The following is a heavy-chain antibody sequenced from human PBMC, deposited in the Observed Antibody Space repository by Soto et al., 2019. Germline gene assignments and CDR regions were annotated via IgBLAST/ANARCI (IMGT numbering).Heavy chain of an antibody. CDR3: ARLRIATNNYKWFDP. V-gene: IGHV4-31*03. Sequence: PSETLSLTCSVSGAALNSGNYYWSWIRQVPGKGLEWIGHIYVTGAVDYNPSLRDRITISQDTSERQFSLNLRLVTAAATAVYYCARLRIATNNYKWFDPWGQGTLVTVS. CDR1: GAALNSGNYY. CDR2: IYVTGAV. J-gene: IGHJ5*02. D-gene: IGHD2-21*01.